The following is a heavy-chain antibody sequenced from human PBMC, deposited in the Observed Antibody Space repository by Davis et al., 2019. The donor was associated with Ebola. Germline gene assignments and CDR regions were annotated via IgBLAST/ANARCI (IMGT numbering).Heavy chain of an antibody. Sequence: GESLKISCQGVGFTFTNYWIGWVRQMSGKGLEWMGMIYPDDSETRYSPSFQGQVTMSVDKSTSTAYLQWSSLKASDTAIYYCAKRSYFDISELDYWGQGALVTVSS. J-gene: IGHJ4*02. CDR3: AKRSYFDISELDY. CDR2: IYPDDSET. D-gene: IGHD3-22*01. CDR1: GFTFTNYW. V-gene: IGHV5-51*01.